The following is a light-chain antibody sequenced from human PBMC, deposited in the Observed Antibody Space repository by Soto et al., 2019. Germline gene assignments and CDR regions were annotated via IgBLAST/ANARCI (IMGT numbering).Light chain of an antibody. Sequence: DIVMTQSPLSLPVTPGEPASISCRSSQSLLHSNGYNFLDWYLQKPGQSPQLLIYLGSNRASGVPDRFSGSESGTDFTLKISRVEAEDVGVYYCMQAVQTPITFGQGTPLAIK. CDR2: LGS. J-gene: IGKJ5*01. CDR3: MQAVQTPIT. V-gene: IGKV2-28*01. CDR1: QSLLHSNGYNF.